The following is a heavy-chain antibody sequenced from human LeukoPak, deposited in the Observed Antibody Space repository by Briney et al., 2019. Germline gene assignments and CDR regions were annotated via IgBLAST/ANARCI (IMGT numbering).Heavy chain of an antibody. J-gene: IGHJ4*02. V-gene: IGHV5-51*01. CDR3: ARQRVVGAYFDD. Sequence: GESLQISSKASGYSFTSYWIGWVGHMPGKGLEWMGIIYPGASDTRYSPSFQGQVTISADKSISTAYLQWSSLKASDTAMYYCARQRVVGAYFDDWGQGTLVTVSS. CDR1: GYSFTSYW. D-gene: IGHD1-26*01. CDR2: IYPGASDT.